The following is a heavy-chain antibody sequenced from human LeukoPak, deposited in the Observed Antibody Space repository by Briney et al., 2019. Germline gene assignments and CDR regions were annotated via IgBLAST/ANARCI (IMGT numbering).Heavy chain of an antibody. Sequence: GGSLRLSCAASGFTFSSYSMNWVRQAPGKGLEWVSSISSSSSYIYYSDSVKGRFTISRDNAKNSLYLQMDSLRAEDTAVYYCARDDSSSWYHSPFDYWGQGTPVTVSS. CDR2: ISSSSSYI. J-gene: IGHJ4*02. V-gene: IGHV3-21*01. D-gene: IGHD6-13*01. CDR3: ARDDSSSWYHSPFDY. CDR1: GFTFSSYS.